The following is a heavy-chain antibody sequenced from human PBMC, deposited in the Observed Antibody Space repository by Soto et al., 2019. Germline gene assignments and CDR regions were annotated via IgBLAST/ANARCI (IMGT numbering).Heavy chain of an antibody. J-gene: IGHJ4*02. CDR1: GYRCTGYY. CDR2: VRPNNGDT. D-gene: IGHD3-22*01. V-gene: IGHV1-2*02. Sequence: QVQPVQSGAEVRQPVASVKVSCRASGYRCTGYYIHWARQAPGHGLERKGWVRPNNGDTEAAQKFSGRVTLTGDTSISTAFMELYRLRSDDTAVYYGASGLTKSSGRGGIFDFWGQGTLVTVSS. CDR3: ASGLTKSSGRGGIFDF.